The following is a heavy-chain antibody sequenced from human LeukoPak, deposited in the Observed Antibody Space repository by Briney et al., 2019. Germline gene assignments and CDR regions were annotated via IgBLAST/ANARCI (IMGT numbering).Heavy chain of an antibody. J-gene: IGHJ4*02. CDR2: ISWNSGSI. Sequence: GRSLRLSCAASGFTFDDYAMHWVRQAPGKGLEWVSGISWNSGSIGYADSVKGRFTISRDNAKNSLYLQMNSLRAEDTALYYCAKGFDYDSSGYIFDYWGQGTLVTVSS. V-gene: IGHV3-9*01. CDR1: GFTFDDYA. CDR3: AKGFDYDSSGYIFDY. D-gene: IGHD3-22*01.